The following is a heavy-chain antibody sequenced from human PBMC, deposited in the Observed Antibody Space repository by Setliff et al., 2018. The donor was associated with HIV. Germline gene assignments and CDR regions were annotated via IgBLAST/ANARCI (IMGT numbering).Heavy chain of an antibody. D-gene: IGHD2-21*02. V-gene: IGHV4-39*01. CDR2: IYYSGTT. CDR1: GGSINSDNYY. Sequence: SETLSLTCSVSGGSINSDNYYWGWIRQAPGKGLEWIGSIYYSGTTYYNPSLRGRVTISVARSRNQFSLTLNSVTAADTATYYCASRGIVVVTMSMPDEFFVHWGQGTLVTVSS. J-gene: IGHJ1*01. CDR3: ASRGIVVVTMSMPDEFFVH.